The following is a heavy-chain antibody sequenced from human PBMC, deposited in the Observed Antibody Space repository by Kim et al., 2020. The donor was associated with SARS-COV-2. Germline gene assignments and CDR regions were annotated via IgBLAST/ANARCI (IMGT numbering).Heavy chain of an antibody. CDR1: GFTFSSYW. V-gene: IGHV3-7*04. CDR3: ARALIQWLRFTYYYYYMDV. CDR2: IKQDGSEK. Sequence: GGSLRLSCAASGFTFSSYWMSWVRQAPGKGLEWVANIKQDGSEKYYVDSVKGRFTISRDNAKNSLYLQMNSLRAEDTAVYYCARALIQWLRFTYYYYYMDVWGKGTTVTVSS. D-gene: IGHD5-12*01. J-gene: IGHJ6*03.